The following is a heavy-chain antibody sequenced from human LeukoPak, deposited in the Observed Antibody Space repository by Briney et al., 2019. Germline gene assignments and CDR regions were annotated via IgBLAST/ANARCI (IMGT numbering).Heavy chain of an antibody. CDR1: GFTFSDYG. CDR2: IWYDGTNK. Sequence: GRSLRLSCAASGFTFSDYGIHWVRQAPGKGLEWVAVIWYDGTNKYYGDSMKGRFTISRDNSKNTLYLQMNSLRAEDTAVYYCAKDRGSYSTTADSWGQGTLVTVSS. CDR3: AKDRGSYSTTADS. D-gene: IGHD1-26*01. V-gene: IGHV3-33*06. J-gene: IGHJ5*01.